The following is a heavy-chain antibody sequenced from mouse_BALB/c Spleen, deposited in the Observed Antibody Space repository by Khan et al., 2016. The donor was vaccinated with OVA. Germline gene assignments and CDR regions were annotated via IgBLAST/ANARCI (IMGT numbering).Heavy chain of an antibody. V-gene: IGHV1-5*01. CDR1: GYTFTSYW. CDR2: IYPGNTDT. J-gene: IGHJ3*01. CDR3: TRGNWNVACFAY. Sequence: VQLQQSGTVLARPGASVKMSCKASGYTFTSYWMHWVKQRPGQGLEWIGDIYPGNTDTNYNQKFKGKAKLTAVTSTSTAYLELSSLPNEDSAVFYCTRGNWNVACFAYWGQGTLVTVSA. D-gene: IGHD4-1*01.